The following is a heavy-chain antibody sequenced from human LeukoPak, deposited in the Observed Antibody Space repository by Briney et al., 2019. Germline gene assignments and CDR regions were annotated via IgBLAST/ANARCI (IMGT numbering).Heavy chain of an antibody. D-gene: IGHD2-2*01. Sequence: SETLSLTCAVYGGSFSGYYWSWIRQPPGKGPEWIGEINHSGSTNYNPSLKSRVTISVDTSKNQFSLKLSSVTAADTAVYYCARGVPARRFDPWGQGTLVTVSS. J-gene: IGHJ5*02. CDR2: INHSGST. V-gene: IGHV4-34*01. CDR1: GGSFSGYY. CDR3: ARGVPARRFDP.